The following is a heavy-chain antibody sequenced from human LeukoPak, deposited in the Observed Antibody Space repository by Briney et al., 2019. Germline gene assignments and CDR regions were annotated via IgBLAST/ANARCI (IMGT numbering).Heavy chain of an antibody. V-gene: IGHV3-23*01. D-gene: IGHD4-17*01. CDR2: IRGGGSA. Sequence: GGSLRLSCTASGFTFSAYAMMWVRQAPGKGPEWVSAIRGGGSAFYADSVKGRFTISRDNSKYTLFLQMNSLRAEDTVVYYCARDPNGDYIGAFDMWGPGTMVTVSS. CDR3: ARDPNGDYIGAFDM. J-gene: IGHJ3*02. CDR1: GFTFSAYA.